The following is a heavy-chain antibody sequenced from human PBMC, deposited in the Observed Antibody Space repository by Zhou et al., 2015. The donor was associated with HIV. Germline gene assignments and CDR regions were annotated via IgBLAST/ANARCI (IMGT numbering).Heavy chain of an antibody. Sequence: QVQLVQSGTEVKKPGSSVKVSCKASGGTFSGSEISWVRQAPGQGLEWMGKIIPMFEIEDYAQKFRGRLTITADKSTSAAYMELSSLRSEDAAVYYCAREGYCSGGSCYYFDYWGQGTLVTVSS. D-gene: IGHD2-15*01. CDR2: IIPMFEIE. CDR1: GGTFSGSE. J-gene: IGHJ4*02. V-gene: IGHV1-69*09. CDR3: AREGYCSGGSCYYFDY.